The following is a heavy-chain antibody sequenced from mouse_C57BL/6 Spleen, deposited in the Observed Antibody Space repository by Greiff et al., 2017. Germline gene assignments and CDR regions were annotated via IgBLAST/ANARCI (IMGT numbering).Heavy chain of an antibody. CDR3: ASGFRDGHFDY. D-gene: IGHD2-2*01. J-gene: IGHJ2*01. CDR2: IYPGGGYS. Sequence: QVQLQQSGAELVRPGTSVKMSCKASGYTFTNYWIGWAKQRPGHGLEWIGDIYPGGGYSNYNEKFKGKATLTADKSSSTAYMQFSSLTSEDSAIYYCASGFRDGHFDYWGQGTTLTVSS. CDR1: GYTFTNYW. V-gene: IGHV1-63*01.